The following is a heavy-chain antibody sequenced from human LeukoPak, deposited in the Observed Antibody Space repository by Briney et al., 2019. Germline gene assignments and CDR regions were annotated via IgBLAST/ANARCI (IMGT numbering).Heavy chain of an antibody. J-gene: IGHJ4*02. Sequence: ASVKVSCKASGYTFSGYGINWVRQAPGQGLEWMGWISAYNGNTDYAQKLQGRVTMTTDTPTSTAYMELRSLRSDDTAVYYCARYSSSWESTIDYWGQGTLVTVSS. CDR1: GYTFSGYG. D-gene: IGHD6-13*01. CDR3: ARYSSSWESTIDY. CDR2: ISAYNGNT. V-gene: IGHV1-18*01.